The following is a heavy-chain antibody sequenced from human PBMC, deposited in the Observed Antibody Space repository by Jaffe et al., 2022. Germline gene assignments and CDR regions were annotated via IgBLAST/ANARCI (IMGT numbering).Heavy chain of an antibody. D-gene: IGHD5-12*01. CDR3: ARGGALIVATDYWYFDL. Sequence: EVQLVESGGGLVKPGGSLRLSCAASGFTFSSYSMNWVRQAPGKGLEWVSSISSSSSYIYYADSVKGRFTISRDNAKNSLYLQMNSLRAEDTAVYYCARGGALIVATDYWYFDLWGRGTLVTVSS. CDR1: GFTFSSYS. V-gene: IGHV3-21*01. J-gene: IGHJ2*01. CDR2: ISSSSSYI.